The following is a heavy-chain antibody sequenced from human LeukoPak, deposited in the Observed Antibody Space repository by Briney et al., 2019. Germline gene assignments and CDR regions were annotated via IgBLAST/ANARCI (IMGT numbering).Heavy chain of an antibody. CDR3: ARQYDP. D-gene: IGHD4-11*01. Sequence: SETLSLTCAVYGGSFSGYYWSWIRQSPGKGLEWIGSIYHSGSTYYNPSLKSRVTISVDTSKNQFSLTLSSVTAADTAVYYCARQYDPWGQGTLVTVSS. V-gene: IGHV4-34*01. CDR1: GGSFSGYY. CDR2: IYHSGST. J-gene: IGHJ5*02.